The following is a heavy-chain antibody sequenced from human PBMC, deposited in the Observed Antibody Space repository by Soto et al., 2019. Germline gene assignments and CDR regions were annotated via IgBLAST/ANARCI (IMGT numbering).Heavy chain of an antibody. V-gene: IGHV1-69*12. J-gene: IGHJ2*01. CDR3: AADTTVTTYWYFYL. CDR2: IIPIFGTA. D-gene: IGHD4-17*01. Sequence: QVQLVQSGAEVKKPGSSVKVSCKASVGTFSSYAISWVRQAPGQGLEWMGGIIPIFGTANYAQKFQGRVRVTADESTSTAYMELSSLRSGDTAVYYCAADTTVTTYWYFYLWGRGTLVTVSS. CDR1: VGTFSSYA.